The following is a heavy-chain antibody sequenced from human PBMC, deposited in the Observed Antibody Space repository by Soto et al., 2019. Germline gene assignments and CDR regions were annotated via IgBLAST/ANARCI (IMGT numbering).Heavy chain of an antibody. Sequence: QVQLVESGGGVVQPGGSLRLSCTTSGFTFKTYGMYWVRQAPGKGLEWVAIIWYDGSNKYYGDSVKGRFTISRDNSKNTLYLQINSLRAEDTALYYCARGDCTGAYCYSWPFNYGVDVWGQGTTVTVSS. CDR2: IWYDGSNK. J-gene: IGHJ6*02. D-gene: IGHD2-15*01. CDR3: ARGDCTGAYCYSWPFNYGVDV. V-gene: IGHV3-33*08. CDR1: GFTFKTYG.